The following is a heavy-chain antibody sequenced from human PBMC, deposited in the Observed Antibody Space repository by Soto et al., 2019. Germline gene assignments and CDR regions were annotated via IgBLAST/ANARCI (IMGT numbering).Heavy chain of an antibody. CDR1: GFTFTSSA. J-gene: IGHJ5*02. V-gene: IGHV1-58*02. D-gene: IGHD3-3*01. Sequence: SVKVSCKASGFTFTSSAMQWVRQARGQRLEWVGWIVVGSGNTNYAQKFQERVTITRDMSTSTAYMELSSLRSEDTAVYYCAASRVLEWSMGYNWFDPWGKGTLVTVSS. CDR2: IVVGSGNT. CDR3: AASRVLEWSMGYNWFDP.